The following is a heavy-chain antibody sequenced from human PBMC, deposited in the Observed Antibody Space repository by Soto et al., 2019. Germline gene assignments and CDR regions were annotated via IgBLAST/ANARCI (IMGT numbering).Heavy chain of an antibody. V-gene: IGHV4-59*01. J-gene: IGHJ6*02. CDR3: ARSGGVSTDQLLRDYYYGMDV. CDR2: IYYSGST. Sequence: QVQLQESGPGLVKPSETLSLTCTVSGGSISSYYWSWIRQPPGKGLEWIGYIYYSGSTNYNPSLKSRVTISVDTSKNQFSLKLSSVTAADTAVYYCARSGGVSTDQLLRDYYYGMDVWGQGTTVTVSS. CDR1: GGSISSYY. D-gene: IGHD2-2*01.